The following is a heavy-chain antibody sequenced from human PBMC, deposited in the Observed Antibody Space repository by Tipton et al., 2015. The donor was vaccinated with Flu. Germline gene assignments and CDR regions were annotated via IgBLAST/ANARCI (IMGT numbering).Heavy chain of an antibody. V-gene: IGHV4-59*04. Sequence: TLSLTCSVSGGSINNYYLSWIRQPPGKGLEWIGSVYYSGNTYYNPSLKSRVAMSVDMSKSQFSLKVRSVTAADTAVYYCARLSYYDVDLKNFYFDHWGQGALVTVSS. CDR3: ARLSYYDVDLKNFYFDH. CDR2: VYYSGNT. D-gene: IGHD3-10*02. J-gene: IGHJ4*02. CDR1: GGSINNYY.